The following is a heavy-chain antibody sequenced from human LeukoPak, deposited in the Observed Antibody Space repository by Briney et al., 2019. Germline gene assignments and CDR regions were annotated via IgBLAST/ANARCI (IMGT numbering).Heavy chain of an antibody. Sequence: ASVKVSCKASGYTFTSYGISWVRQAPGQGLEWMGWISAYNGNTNYAQKLQGRVTMTTDTSTSTAYMELRSLRSDDTAVYYCARPAGFWSGYYRGYYFDYWGQGTLVTVPS. D-gene: IGHD3-3*01. CDR3: ARPAGFWSGYYRGYYFDY. V-gene: IGHV1-18*01. J-gene: IGHJ4*02. CDR1: GYTFTSYG. CDR2: ISAYNGNT.